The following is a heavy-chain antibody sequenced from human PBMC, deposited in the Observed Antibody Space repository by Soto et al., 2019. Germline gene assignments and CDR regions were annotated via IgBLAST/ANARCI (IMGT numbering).Heavy chain of an antibody. V-gene: IGHV1-18*04. Sequence: QVQLLQSGPEVKKPGTSVKVSCKASGDTFTKLGISWVRQAPGQGLEWMGWISAFNGNTNYAQKFQGRVTMTTETSTRTLYMELRSLSSDDTAVYYCARERAVGLYLDDWGQGTLVTVSS. D-gene: IGHD6-19*01. CDR1: GDTFTKLG. J-gene: IGHJ4*02. CDR2: ISAFNGNT. CDR3: ARERAVGLYLDD.